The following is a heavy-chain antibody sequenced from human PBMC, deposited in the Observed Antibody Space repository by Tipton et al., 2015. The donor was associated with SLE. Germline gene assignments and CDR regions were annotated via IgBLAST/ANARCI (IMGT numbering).Heavy chain of an antibody. CDR1: GYTFTGYY. J-gene: IGHJ4*02. D-gene: IGHD6-13*01. CDR2: INPNSGGT. CDR3: ARVRQEQQLVQDY. Sequence: QLVQSGAEVKKPGASVKVSCKASGYTFTGYYMHWVRQAPGQGLEWMGWINPNSGGTNYGQKFQGRVTMTRDTSISTAYMELSRLRSDDTAVYYCARVRQEQQLVQDYWGQGTLVTVSS. V-gene: IGHV1-2*02.